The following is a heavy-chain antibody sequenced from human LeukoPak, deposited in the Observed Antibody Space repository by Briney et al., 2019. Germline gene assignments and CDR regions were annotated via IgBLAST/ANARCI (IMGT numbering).Heavy chain of an antibody. CDR3: ARGGGDHAFDV. J-gene: IGHJ3*01. CDR1: GFTFSTYW. Sequence: GGSLRLSCAASGFTFSTYWMHWVRQGPGKGLVWVSRTNSDGSDTIYADSVKGRFTISRDNAKNTLYLQVDSLRAEDTAVYYCARGGGDHAFDVWGQGTMVTVSS. V-gene: IGHV3-74*01. CDR2: TNSDGSDT. D-gene: IGHD2-21*02.